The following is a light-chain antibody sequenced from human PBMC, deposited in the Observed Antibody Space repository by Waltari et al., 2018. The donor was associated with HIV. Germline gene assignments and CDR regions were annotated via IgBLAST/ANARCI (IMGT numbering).Light chain of an antibody. Sequence: QSVLTQPPSVSATPGQKVSISCSGSSSNIGYNYVFWYQQLPGTAPKLLIYDNNKRPSGMTERSSGSKSGTSATLGITGLQTGDEADYYCATWDSGLSAVVFGGGTKLTVL. J-gene: IGLJ2*01. CDR1: SSNIGYNY. V-gene: IGLV1-51*01. CDR2: DNN. CDR3: ATWDSGLSAVV.